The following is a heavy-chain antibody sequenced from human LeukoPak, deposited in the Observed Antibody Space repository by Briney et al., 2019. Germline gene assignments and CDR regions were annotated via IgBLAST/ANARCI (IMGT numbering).Heavy chain of an antibody. V-gene: IGHV4-30-2*01. CDR3: ARGAVVVPAAISRDWFDP. CDR1: GGSISSGGYS. Sequence: SETLSLTCAVSGGSISSGGYSWSWIRQPPGKGLEWIGYIYHSGSIYYNPSLKSRVTISVDTSKNQFSLKLSSVTAADTAVYYCARGAVVVPAAISRDWFDPWGQGTLVTVSS. CDR2: IYHSGSI. J-gene: IGHJ5*02. D-gene: IGHD2-2*02.